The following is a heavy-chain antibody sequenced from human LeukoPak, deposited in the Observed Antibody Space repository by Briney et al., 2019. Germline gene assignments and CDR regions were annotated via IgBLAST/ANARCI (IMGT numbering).Heavy chain of an antibody. CDR2: IYGGGSP. V-gene: IGHV3-66*01. D-gene: IGHD5-18*01. J-gene: IGHJ4*02. CDR1: GFTISSNY. CDR3: ARDLNTARFDY. Sequence: GGSLRLSCAASGFTISSNYMNWVRQASGKGLEWVSAIYGGGSPYYADSVKGRFTISRDNSKNTLYLQMNSLRAEDTAVYYCARDLNTARFDYWGQGTLVTVSS.